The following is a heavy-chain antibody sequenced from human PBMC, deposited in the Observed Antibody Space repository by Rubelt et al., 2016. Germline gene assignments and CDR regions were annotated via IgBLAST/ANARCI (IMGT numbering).Heavy chain of an antibody. CDR1: GDSVSANSAA. Sequence: QVQLQQSGPRLVKHSQTLSLTCAISGDSVSANSAAWNWIRQSPSRGLAWLGRTYYRDKWYNEYAPSVKSRITVKPDTSKNHCSLHLNAVTPEDTAVYDCARTPGPIDCWGQGTLVTVSS. V-gene: IGHV6-1*01. CDR3: ARTPGPIDC. CDR2: TYYRDKWYN. J-gene: IGHJ4*02.